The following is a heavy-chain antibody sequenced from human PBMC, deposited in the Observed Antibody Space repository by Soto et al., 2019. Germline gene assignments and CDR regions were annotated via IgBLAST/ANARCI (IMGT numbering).Heavy chain of an antibody. CDR1: GYTFTGYY. CDR2: INPNSGGT. V-gene: IGHV1-2*02. CDR3: AXVALYYDFPLHYYGMDV. J-gene: IGHJ6*02. Sequence: ASVKVSCKASGYTFTGYYMHWVRQAPGQGLEWMGWINPNSGGTNYAQKFQGRVTMTRDTSISTAYMELSRLRSDDTAVYYCAXVALYYDFPLHYYGMDVWGQGTTVTVSS. D-gene: IGHD3-3*01.